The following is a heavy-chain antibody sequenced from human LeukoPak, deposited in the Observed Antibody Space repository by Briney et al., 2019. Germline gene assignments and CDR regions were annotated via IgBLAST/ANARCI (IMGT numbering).Heavy chain of an antibody. J-gene: IGHJ4*02. V-gene: IGHV3-7*01. Sequence: GGSLRLSCAASGFTFSSYWMSWVCKAPGKGLERVANIKQDGSEKYYVDSVKGRFTISRDNAKNSLYLQMNSLRAEDTAVYYCARDLETGGFPYWGQGTLVTVSS. D-gene: IGHD2-8*02. CDR1: GFTFSSYW. CDR2: IKQDGSEK. CDR3: ARDLETGGFPY.